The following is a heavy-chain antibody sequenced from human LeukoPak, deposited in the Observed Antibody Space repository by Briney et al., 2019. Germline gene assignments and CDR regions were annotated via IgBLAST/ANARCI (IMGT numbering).Heavy chain of an antibody. CDR1: GFTFSSYN. CDR3: ARAARKNYFDY. CDR2: ISSSSGYI. V-gene: IGHV3-21*01. Sequence: GGSLRLSCAASGFTFSSYNMNWVRQAPGKGLEWVSSISSSSGYIYYADSVMGRFTISRDNAKNSLYLQMNSLRAEDTAVYYCARAARKNYFDYWGQGTLVTVSS. D-gene: IGHD1-14*01. J-gene: IGHJ4*02.